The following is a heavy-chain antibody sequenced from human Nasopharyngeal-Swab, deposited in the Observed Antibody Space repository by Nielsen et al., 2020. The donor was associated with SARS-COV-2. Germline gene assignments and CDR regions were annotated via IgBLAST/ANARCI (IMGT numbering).Heavy chain of an antibody. J-gene: IGHJ4*02. D-gene: IGHD4-17*01. CDR2: IIPIFGTA. V-gene: IGHV1-69*01. Sequence: WVGQAPGQRLEWMGGIIPIFGTANYAQKFQGRVTITADESTSTAYMELSSLRSEDTAVYYCARDIYGDYVGYWGQGTLVTVSS. CDR3: ARDIYGDYVGY.